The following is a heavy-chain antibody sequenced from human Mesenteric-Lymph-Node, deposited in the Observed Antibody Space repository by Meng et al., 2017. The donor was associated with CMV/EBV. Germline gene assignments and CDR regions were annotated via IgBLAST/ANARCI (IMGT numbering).Heavy chain of an antibody. CDR2: IFYSGST. CDR1: GGSLSAHY. CDR3: ATFVRPTQTFDY. V-gene: IGHV4-59*11. D-gene: IGHD4-11*01. J-gene: IGHJ4*02. Sequence: SETLSLTCTVSGGSLSAHYWSWIRQSPGKKLEWIGDIFYSGSTNYSPSLTSRVTISIDTSKNQFSLSLTSVTAADTAVYYCATFVRPTQTFDYWGQRTLVTVSS.